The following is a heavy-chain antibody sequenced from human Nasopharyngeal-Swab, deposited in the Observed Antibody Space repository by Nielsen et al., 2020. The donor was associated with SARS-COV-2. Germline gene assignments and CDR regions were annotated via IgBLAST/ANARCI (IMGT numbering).Heavy chain of an antibody. CDR2: ISAYNGNT. CDR3: ARDPADKLLWFGEPWDY. J-gene: IGHJ4*02. D-gene: IGHD3-10*01. V-gene: IGHV1-18*04. Sequence: ASVKVSCKASGYTFTSYGISWVRQAPGQGLEWMGWISAYNGNTNYAQKLQGRVTMTTDTSTSTAYMELGSLRSDDTAVYYCARDPADKLLWFGEPWDYWGQGTLVTVSS. CDR1: GYTFTSYG.